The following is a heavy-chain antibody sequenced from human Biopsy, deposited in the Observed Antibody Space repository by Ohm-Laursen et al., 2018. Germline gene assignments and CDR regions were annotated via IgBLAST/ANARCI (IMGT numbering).Heavy chain of an antibody. J-gene: IGHJ5*02. CDR2: ISANGATS. CDR3: AKGGSITIFGVVINNCFDP. D-gene: IGHD3-3*01. Sequence: SLRLSCAAFGFTYTTFAMSWVRQAPGKGPEWVSTISANGATSYYADSVKGRFTISRDNSKNTLYLQMNSVRADDTAIYYCAKGGSITIFGVVINNCFDPWGQGTWVTVSS. CDR1: GFTYTTFA. V-gene: IGHV3-23*01.